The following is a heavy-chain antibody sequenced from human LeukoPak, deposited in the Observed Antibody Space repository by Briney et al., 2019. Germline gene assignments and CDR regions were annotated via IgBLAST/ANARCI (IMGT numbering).Heavy chain of an antibody. CDR3: AKGTSGSCYGPLDY. D-gene: IGHD2-15*01. J-gene: IGHJ4*02. V-gene: IGHV3-23*01. CDR1: GFTFSTYA. Sequence: GGSLRLSCAASGFTFSTYAMSWVRQAPGKGLEWVSVVGGNGDSTYYAESVKDRFTISRDISKNMLYLQMNSLRAEDTAVYYCAKGTSGSCYGPLDYWGQGTLVTVSS. CDR2: VGGNGDST.